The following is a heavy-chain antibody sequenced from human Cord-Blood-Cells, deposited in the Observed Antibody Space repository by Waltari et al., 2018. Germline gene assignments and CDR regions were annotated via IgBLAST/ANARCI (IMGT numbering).Heavy chain of an antibody. CDR1: GGSISSYY. Sequence: QVQLQESGPGLVKPSETLSLTCTVPGGSISSYYWSWIRPPLGKGLVGIGDIYYSGGTNYNPSLKSRVTISVDTSKNQFSLKLSSVTAADTAVYYCARARIGSSSLYYYYGMDVWGQGTTVTVSS. V-gene: IGHV4-59*01. D-gene: IGHD6-6*01. CDR3: ARARIGSSSLYYYYGMDV. J-gene: IGHJ6*02. CDR2: IYYSGGT.